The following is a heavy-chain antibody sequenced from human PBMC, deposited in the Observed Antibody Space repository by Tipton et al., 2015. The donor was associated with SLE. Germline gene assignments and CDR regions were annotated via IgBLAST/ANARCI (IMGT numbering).Heavy chain of an antibody. V-gene: IGHV4-59*11. CDR2: IYYSGST. Sequence: TLSLTCTVSGGSISSHYWSWIRQPPGKGLEWIGYIYYSGSTNYNPSLKSRVTISLDTSKSQFSLNLQSVTAADTAVYYCARTYDLTGYFYDYWGQGMLVTVSS. CDR1: GGSISSHY. J-gene: IGHJ4*02. CDR3: ARTYDLTGYFYDY. D-gene: IGHD3-22*01.